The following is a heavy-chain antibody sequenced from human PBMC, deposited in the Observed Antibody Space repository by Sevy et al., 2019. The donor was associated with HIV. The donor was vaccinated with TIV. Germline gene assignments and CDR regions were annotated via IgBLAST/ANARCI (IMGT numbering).Heavy chain of an antibody. CDR2: IRSEVYGGTT. CDR1: GFTFGEYS. V-gene: IGHV3-49*03. D-gene: IGHD4-17*01. J-gene: IGHJ4*02. CDR3: TRGRRVYADYGVDY. Sequence: GGSLRLSYTASGFTFGEYSMTWFRQAPGKGLEWVSFIRSEVYGGTTEYAASVKGRFTISRDDSKSIAYLQMSSLKTEDTAVYYCTRGRRVYADYGVDYWGQRTLVTVSS.